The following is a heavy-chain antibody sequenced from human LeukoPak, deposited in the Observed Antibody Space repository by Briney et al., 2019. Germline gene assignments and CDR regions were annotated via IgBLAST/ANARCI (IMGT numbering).Heavy chain of an antibody. CDR1: GDTFTGYY. Sequence: GASVKVSCKASGDTFTGYYMHWVRQAPGQGLEWMGWINPNSGGTNYAQKFQGWVTMTRDTSISTAYMELSRLRSDDTAVYYCARGGTYYYDSSGYTPFDYWGQGTLVTVSS. CDR3: ARGGTYYYDSSGYTPFDY. V-gene: IGHV1-2*04. D-gene: IGHD3-22*01. CDR2: INPNSGGT. J-gene: IGHJ4*02.